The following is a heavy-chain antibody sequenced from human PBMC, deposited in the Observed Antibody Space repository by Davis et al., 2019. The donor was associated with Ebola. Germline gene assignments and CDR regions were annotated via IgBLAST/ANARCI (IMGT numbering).Heavy chain of an antibody. CDR3: ARGRGVVDY. J-gene: IGHJ4*02. CDR2: IYYSGST. CDR1: GGSISSYY. V-gene: IGHV4-59*12. D-gene: IGHD2-15*01. Sequence: PSETLSLTCTVSGGSISSYYWSWIRQPPGKGLEWIGDIYYSGSTNYNPSLKGRVTISLDTSKNQFSLKMTSVTAADTAVYYCARGRGVVDYWGQGTLVTVSS.